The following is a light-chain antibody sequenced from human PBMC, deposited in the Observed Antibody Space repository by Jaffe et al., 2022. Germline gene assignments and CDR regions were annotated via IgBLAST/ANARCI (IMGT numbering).Light chain of an antibody. CDR2: DVS. J-gene: IGLJ2*01. CDR1: SSDVGGYNH. V-gene: IGLV2-14*01. CDR3: SSYTSSSTPA. Sequence: QSALTQPASVSGSPGQSITISCTGTSSDVGGYNHVSWYQQHPGKAPKVMIYDVSNRPSGVSNRFSGSKSGNTASLTISGLQAEDEADYYCSSYTSSSTPAFGGGTKLTVL.